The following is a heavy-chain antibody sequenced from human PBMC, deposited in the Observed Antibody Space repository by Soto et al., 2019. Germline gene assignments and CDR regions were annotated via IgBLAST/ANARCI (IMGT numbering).Heavy chain of an antibody. Sequence: GGSLRLSCADSGFTVSSSAMPWVRQAPGDGLEWVAVTSCDGSNKYYADSVKGRFPISLDYSRNTLDLQMNSLRAEDAAVYYGASDVESGSSQYYYYYYGMDVGGHGTTVTVSS. CDR1: GFTVSSSA. CDR2: TSCDGSNK. V-gene: IGHV3-30-3*01. J-gene: IGHJ6*02. CDR3: ASDVESGSSQYYYYYYGMDV. D-gene: IGHD1-26*01.